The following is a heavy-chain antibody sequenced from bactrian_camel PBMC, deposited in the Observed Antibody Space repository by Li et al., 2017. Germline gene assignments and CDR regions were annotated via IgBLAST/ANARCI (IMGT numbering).Heavy chain of an antibody. J-gene: IGHJ6*01. Sequence: HVQLVESGGDLVQPGGSLRLSCTASGFTFNSYIMTWIRQAPGKGLEWVSSFYSDTGNTYYSDSVKGRFMLSRDSAKNTLDLQMNSLKTEDTAMYYCAKDDLKLVPEFGYWGQGTQVTVS. D-gene: IGHD6*01. V-gene: IGHV3-2*01. CDR2: FYSDTGNT. CDR1: GFTFNSYI. CDR3: AKDDLKLVPEFGY.